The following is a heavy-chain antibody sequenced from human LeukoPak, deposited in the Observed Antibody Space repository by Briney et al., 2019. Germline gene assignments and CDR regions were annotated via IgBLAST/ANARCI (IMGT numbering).Heavy chain of an antibody. D-gene: IGHD4-17*01. CDR1: GGTFISYA. Sequence: ASVKVSCKASGGTFISYAISWVRQAPGQGLEWMGGIIPIFGTANYAQKFQGRVTITTDESTSTAYMELSSLRSEDTAVYYCASGYGDYYYYYMDVWGKGTTVTVSS. V-gene: IGHV1-69*05. CDR3: ASGYGDYYYYYMDV. CDR2: IIPIFGTA. J-gene: IGHJ6*03.